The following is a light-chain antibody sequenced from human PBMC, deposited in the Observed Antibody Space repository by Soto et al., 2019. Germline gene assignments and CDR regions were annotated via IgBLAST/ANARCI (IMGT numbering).Light chain of an antibody. V-gene: IGKV3-11*01. J-gene: IGKJ4*01. CDR3: QQLDDWPLT. CDR2: DAS. Sequence: EIVLTQSPATLSLSPGERATLSCRASPSISRYLVWYQQKPGQAPRLLIYDASNRATGIPARFSGSGSGTDFTLTTSSLEPEDFAVYYRQQLDDWPLTFGGGTKVEIK. CDR1: PSISRY.